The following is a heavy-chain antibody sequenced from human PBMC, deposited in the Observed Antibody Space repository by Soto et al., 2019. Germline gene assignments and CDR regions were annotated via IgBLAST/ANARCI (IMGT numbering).Heavy chain of an antibody. CDR1: GFSFTSFW. CDR3: SRSLDS. CDR2: INPDGSKK. J-gene: IGHJ4*02. V-gene: IGHV3-7*01. Sequence: TGGSLRLSCAASGFSFTSFWMDWVRQAPGKGLEWVANINPDGSKKQYVDSVEGRFTISRDNARNSLYLQMSSLTAEDSALYYCSRSLDSWGQGTRVTVSS.